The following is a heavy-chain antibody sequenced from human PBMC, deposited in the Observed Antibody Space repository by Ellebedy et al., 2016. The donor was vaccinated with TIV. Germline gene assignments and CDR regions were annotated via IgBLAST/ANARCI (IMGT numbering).Heavy chain of an antibody. V-gene: IGHV1-2*04. CDR2: INPNSGGT. J-gene: IGHJ5*02. CDR1: GYTFTGYY. CDR3: ARGGQYFDWLPKERTLNWFDP. Sequence: ASVKVSXKASGYTFTGYYMHWVRQAPGQGLEWMGWINPNSGGTNYAQKFQGWVTMTRDTSISTAYMELSRLRSDDTAVYYCARGGQYFDWLPKERTLNWFDPWGQGTLVTVSS. D-gene: IGHD3-9*01.